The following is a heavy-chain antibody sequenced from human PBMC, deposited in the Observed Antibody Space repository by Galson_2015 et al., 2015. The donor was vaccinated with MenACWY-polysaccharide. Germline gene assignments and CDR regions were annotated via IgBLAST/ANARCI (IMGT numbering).Heavy chain of an antibody. Sequence: SLRLSCAASGFSLGAWYMSWIRQAPGKGLEWLSYISKSGDSIYYGDSVKGRFAISRDNAKNSLYLQLNSLEVEDTAIYYCARGHYGLDVWGQGTTVT. J-gene: IGHJ6*02. CDR3: ARGHYGLDV. V-gene: IGHV3-11*01. CDR2: ISKSGDSI. CDR1: GFSLGAWY.